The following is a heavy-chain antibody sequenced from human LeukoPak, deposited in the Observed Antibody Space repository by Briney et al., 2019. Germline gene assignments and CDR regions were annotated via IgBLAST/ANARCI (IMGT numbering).Heavy chain of an antibody. Sequence: GGSLRLSCAASGFTFSSYAMSWVRQAPGKGLEWVSAISGSGGSTYYADSVKGWFTISRDNSKNTLYLQMNSLRAEDTAVYYCAKAIISPSTHFDYWGQGTLVTVSS. J-gene: IGHJ4*02. CDR3: AKAIISPSTHFDY. CDR1: GFTFSSYA. D-gene: IGHD3-10*01. V-gene: IGHV3-23*01. CDR2: ISGSGGST.